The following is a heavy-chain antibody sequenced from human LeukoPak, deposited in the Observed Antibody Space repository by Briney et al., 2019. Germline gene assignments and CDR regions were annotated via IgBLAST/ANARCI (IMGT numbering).Heavy chain of an antibody. J-gene: IGHJ5*02. V-gene: IGHV4-38-2*02. CDR3: ARHLWNNFGWFDP. CDR2: IYHSGGT. D-gene: IGHD3-3*02. Sequence: SETLSLTCTVSGYSMSSGYYWGWIRQPPGKGLEWIGTIYHSGGTYYNPSLKSRVTISVDTSKNQFSLKLSSVTAADTAVYYCARHLWNNFGWFDPWGQGTLVTVSS. CDR1: GYSMSSGYY.